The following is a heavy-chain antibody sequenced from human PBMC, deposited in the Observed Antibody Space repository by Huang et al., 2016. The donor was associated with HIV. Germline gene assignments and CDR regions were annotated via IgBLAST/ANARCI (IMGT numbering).Heavy chain of an antibody. V-gene: IGHV4-39*01. D-gene: IGHD6-13*01. J-gene: IGHJ4*02. CDR2: VYQSGST. CDR1: GDFISSTNYY. CDR3: ASQHIGAAATWF. Sequence: QLQLQESGPGQVKPSETLSLTCTVSGDFISSTNYYWGWIRQSPGKGLEWVGSVYQSGSTNDNPTHKSRVTLSVDTSRNQFSLRLNSVTAADTAVYYCASQHIGAAATWFWGRGTQVAVSS.